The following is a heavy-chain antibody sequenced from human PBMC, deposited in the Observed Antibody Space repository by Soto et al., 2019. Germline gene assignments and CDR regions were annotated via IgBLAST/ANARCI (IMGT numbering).Heavy chain of an antibody. J-gene: IGHJ4*02. CDR3: ARRPYYFSAYDSWGPYFDY. CDR1: GFTFSSYW. CDR2: INSDGSGT. D-gene: IGHD3-22*01. Sequence: PGGSLRLSCAASGFTFSSYWMHWVRQAPGKGLVWVSRINSDGSGTSYADSVKGRFTISRDNAKNTLYLQMNSLRAEDTAVYYCARRPYYFSAYDSWGPYFDYWGQGTLVTVSS. V-gene: IGHV3-74*01.